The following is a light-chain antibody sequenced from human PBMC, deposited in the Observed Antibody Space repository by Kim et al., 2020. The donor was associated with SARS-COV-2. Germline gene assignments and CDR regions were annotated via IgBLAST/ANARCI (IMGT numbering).Light chain of an antibody. Sequence: ASVGDRVTITCRASQSISSWLAWYQQKPGKAPKLLIYKASSLESGVPSRFSGSGSGTEFTLTISSLQPDDFATYYCQHYNSYSITFGQGTRLEIK. CDR1: QSISSW. CDR2: KAS. V-gene: IGKV1-5*03. CDR3: QHYNSYSIT. J-gene: IGKJ5*01.